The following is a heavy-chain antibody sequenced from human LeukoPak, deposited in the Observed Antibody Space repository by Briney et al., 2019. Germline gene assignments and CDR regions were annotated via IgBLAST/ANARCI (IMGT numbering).Heavy chain of an antibody. J-gene: IGHJ4*02. CDR1: GFTFSTYA. CDR2: ITYDGGDK. Sequence: PGGSLRLSCAASGFTFSTYAMHWVRQAPGKGLEWVAVITYDGGDKYYADSVKGRFTISRDNSKNTVYLQMNSLRAEYAAVYYCARVPYGSGTYTDYWGRGTLVTVSS. CDR3: ARVPYGSGTYTDY. D-gene: IGHD3-10*01. V-gene: IGHV3-30-3*01.